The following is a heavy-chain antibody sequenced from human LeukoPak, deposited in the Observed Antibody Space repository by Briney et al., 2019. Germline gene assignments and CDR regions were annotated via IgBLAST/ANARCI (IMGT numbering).Heavy chain of an antibody. V-gene: IGHV4-59*01. CDR1: GGSISSYY. J-gene: IGHJ6*03. D-gene: IGHD3-9*01. Sequence: SETLSLTCTVSGGSISSYYWSWIRQPPGKGLEWIGYIYYGGSTNYNPSLKSRVTISVDTSKNQFSLKLSSVTAADTAVYYCARSPGTIYYYYMDVWGKGTTVTVSS. CDR2: IYYGGST. CDR3: ARSPGTIYYYYMDV.